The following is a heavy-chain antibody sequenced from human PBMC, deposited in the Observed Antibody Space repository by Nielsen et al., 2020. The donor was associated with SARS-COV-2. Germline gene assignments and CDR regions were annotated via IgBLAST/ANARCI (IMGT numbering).Heavy chain of an antibody. J-gene: IGHJ6*02. CDR1: GFTFSSYA. V-gene: IGHV3-23*01. CDR2: ISGSGAST. D-gene: IGHD4-23*01. Sequence: GESLKISCAASGFTFSSYAMSWVRQAPGKGLEWVSAISGSGASTYYADSVKGRFTISRDNSKNTLYLQMNILRAEDTAVYYCAKLSGGNSLSGMDVWGQGTTVTVSS. CDR3: AKLSGGNSLSGMDV.